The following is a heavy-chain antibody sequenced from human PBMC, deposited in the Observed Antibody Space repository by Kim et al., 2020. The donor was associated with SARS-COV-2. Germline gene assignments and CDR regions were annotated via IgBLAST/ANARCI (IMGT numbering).Heavy chain of an antibody. V-gene: IGHV3-33*01. Sequence: GGSLRLSCAASGFTFSSYGMHWVRQAPGKGLEWVAVIWYDGSNKYYADSVKGRFTISRDNSKNTLYLQMNSLRAEDTAVYYCASLFTMVRGVNPSYYYYYGMDVWGQGTTVTVSS. CDR2: IWYDGSNK. D-gene: IGHD3-10*01. CDR1: GFTFSSYG. J-gene: IGHJ6*02. CDR3: ASLFTMVRGVNPSYYYYYGMDV.